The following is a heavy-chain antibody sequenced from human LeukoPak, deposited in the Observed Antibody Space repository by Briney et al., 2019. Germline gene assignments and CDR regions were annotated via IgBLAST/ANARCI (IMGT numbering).Heavy chain of an antibody. D-gene: IGHD4-23*01. CDR1: GFTFSDYW. Sequence: GGSLRLSCAASGFTFSDYWMSWVRQPPGKGLEWVANIKQDGSETYYVDSVKGRFTISRDNAKNSLYLQMNSLTAEDTAVYYCARDRRPSIYGGLDSWGQGTLVTVSS. J-gene: IGHJ5*02. CDR3: ARDRRPSIYGGLDS. V-gene: IGHV3-7*01. CDR2: IKQDGSET.